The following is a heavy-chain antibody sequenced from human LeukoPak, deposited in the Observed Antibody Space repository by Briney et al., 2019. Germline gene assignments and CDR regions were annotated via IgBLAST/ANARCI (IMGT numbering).Heavy chain of an antibody. J-gene: IGHJ3*02. CDR3: ARERGPFDAFDI. V-gene: IGHV3-74*01. CDR1: GFTFSSNW. Sequence: GGSLRLSCAASGFTFSSNWMHWVRQAPGKGLVWVSRINEDGSTTNYADSVKGRSTIFRDNAKNTLYLQMNSLRAEDTAVYYCARERGPFDAFDIWGQGTMVTVSS. CDR2: INEDGSTT.